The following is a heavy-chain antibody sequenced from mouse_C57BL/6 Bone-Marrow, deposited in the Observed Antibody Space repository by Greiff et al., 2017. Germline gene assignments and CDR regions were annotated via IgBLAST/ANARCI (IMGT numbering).Heavy chain of an antibody. J-gene: IGHJ3*01. V-gene: IGHV5-17*01. CDR1: GFTFSDYG. D-gene: IGHD2-1*01. CDR3: ARPRFYGNSWFAY. Sequence: EVKLVESGGGLVKPGGSLKLSCAASGFTFSDYGMHWVRQAPEKGLEWVAYISSGSSTIYYADTVKGRFTISGDNAKNTLFLQMTSLRSEDTAMYYCARPRFYGNSWFAYWGQGTLVTVSA. CDR2: ISSGSSTI.